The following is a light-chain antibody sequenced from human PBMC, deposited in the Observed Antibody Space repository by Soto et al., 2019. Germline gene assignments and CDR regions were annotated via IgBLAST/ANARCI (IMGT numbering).Light chain of an antibody. V-gene: IGKV3-15*01. Sequence: ESVLTQSPGTLSLSPGERATLSCRASQSVSSSYLAWYQQKPGQAPRLLIYGASTRATGIPARFSGSGSGTEFTLTISSLQSEDFAVYYCQQYNNWPSLTFGGGTKVDIK. CDR3: QQYNNWPSLT. CDR1: QSVSSSY. J-gene: IGKJ4*01. CDR2: GAS.